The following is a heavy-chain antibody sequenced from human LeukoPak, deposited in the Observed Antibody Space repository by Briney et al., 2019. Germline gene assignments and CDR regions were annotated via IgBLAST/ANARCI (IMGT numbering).Heavy chain of an antibody. D-gene: IGHD3-10*01. CDR1: GGSISSGSYY. Sequence: SQTLSLTCTVCGGSISSGSYYWSWIRQPAGKGLEWIGRIYTSGSTNYNPSLKSRVTISVDTSKNQFSLKLSSVTAADTAVYYCAREAGPFGYWGQGTLVTVSS. CDR2: IYTSGST. CDR3: AREAGPFGY. V-gene: IGHV4-61*02. J-gene: IGHJ4*02.